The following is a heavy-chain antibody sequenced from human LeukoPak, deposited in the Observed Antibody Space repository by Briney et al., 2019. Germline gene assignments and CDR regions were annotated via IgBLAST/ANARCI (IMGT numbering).Heavy chain of an antibody. CDR2: ISYSGST. CDR3: ARPYDSSGWYYFGY. CDR1: SGSISSGAYY. V-gene: IGHV4-30-4*01. Sequence: TLSLTCTVSSGSISSGAYYWSWIRQPPGQGLEWIGYISYSGSTYYNPSLKSRVTISLETSKNQFSLKLSSVTAADTAVYYCARPYDSSGWYYFGYWGQGTLVTVSS. J-gene: IGHJ4*02. D-gene: IGHD3-22*01.